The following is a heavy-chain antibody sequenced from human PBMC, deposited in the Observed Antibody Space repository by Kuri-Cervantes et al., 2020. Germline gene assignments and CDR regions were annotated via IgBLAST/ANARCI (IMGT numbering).Heavy chain of an antibody. Sequence: ASVKVSCKASGYTFTDYYMHWVRQAPGQGLEWMGWINPNSGGTNYAQKFQGRVTMTRDTSISPAYMELSRLRSDDTAVYYCASRYGSGSYPNWFDLWGQGTLVTVSS. CDR2: INPNSGGT. J-gene: IGHJ5*02. CDR1: GYTFTDYY. CDR3: ASRYGSGSYPNWFDL. D-gene: IGHD3-10*01. V-gene: IGHV1-2*02.